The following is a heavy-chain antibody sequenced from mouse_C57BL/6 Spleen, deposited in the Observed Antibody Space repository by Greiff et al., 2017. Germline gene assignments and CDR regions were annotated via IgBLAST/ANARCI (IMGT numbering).Heavy chain of an antibody. CDR2: ISDGGSYT. Sequence: EVMLVESGGGLVKPGGSLKLSCAASGFTFSSYAMSWVRQTPEKRLEWVATISDGGSYTYYPDNVKGRFTISRDNAKNNLYLQMSHLKSEDTARNYCARSGRTPYWYFDVWGTGTTVTVSS. CDR1: GFTFSSYA. V-gene: IGHV5-4*03. CDR3: ARSGRTPYWYFDV. J-gene: IGHJ1*03.